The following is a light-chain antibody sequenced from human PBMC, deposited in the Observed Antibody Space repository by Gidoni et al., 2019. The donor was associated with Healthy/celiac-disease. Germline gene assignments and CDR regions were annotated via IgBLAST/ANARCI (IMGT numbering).Light chain of an antibody. J-gene: IGKJ2*01. V-gene: IGKV4-1*01. CDR1: QSVLYSSNNKNY. Sequence: DIVMTQSPDSMAVSLGERATINCKSSQSVLYSSNNKNYLAWYQQNPGQPPKLLIYWASTRESGVPDRFSGSGSVTDFTLTISSLQAEDVAVYYCQQYYSTPFYTFGQGTKLEIK. CDR2: WAS. CDR3: QQYYSTPFYT.